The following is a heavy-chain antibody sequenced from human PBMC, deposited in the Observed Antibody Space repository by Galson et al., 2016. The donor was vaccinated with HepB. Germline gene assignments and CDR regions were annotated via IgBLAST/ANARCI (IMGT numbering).Heavy chain of an antibody. CDR1: GFTFSSYW. V-gene: IGHV3-7*01. CDR2: IKQDGSEK. D-gene: IGHD2-15*01. Sequence: SLRLSCAASGFTFSSYWMGWVRQAPGKGLEWVANIKQDGSEKYYVDSVKGRFTISRDNAKNSLHLQMNSLRAEDTAVYYCARESYQGYCLYHYYGMDVWGQGTTVTVSS. J-gene: IGHJ6*02. CDR3: ARESYQGYCLYHYYGMDV.